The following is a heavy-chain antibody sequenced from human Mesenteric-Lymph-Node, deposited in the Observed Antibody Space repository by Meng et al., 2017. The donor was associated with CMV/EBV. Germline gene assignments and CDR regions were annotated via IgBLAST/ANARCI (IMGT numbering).Heavy chain of an antibody. CDR2: INHSGSS. J-gene: IGHJ4*02. Sequence: HVALHQGGGGLLDPAETLSVPCATYGGGFSGYYWNWIRQSPEQGLEWIGEINHSGSSTYNPSFTSRMIISVDTSTNQISLNMSSVTAADTAVYYCARGSSYDILTGYFDYWGQGAPVTVSS. CDR1: GGGFSGYY. CDR3: ARGSSYDILTGYFDY. D-gene: IGHD3-9*01. V-gene: IGHV4-34*01.